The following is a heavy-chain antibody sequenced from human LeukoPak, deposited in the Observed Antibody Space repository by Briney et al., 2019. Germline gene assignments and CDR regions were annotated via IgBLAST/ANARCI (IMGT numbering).Heavy chain of an antibody. CDR3: ARAPPYCGGDCSDY. J-gene: IGHJ4*02. CDR1: GGSISSYY. CDR2: IYYSGST. V-gene: IGHV4-59*01. Sequence: PSETLSLTCTVSGGSISSYYWSWLRQPPGKGLEWGGYIYYSGSTNYNPSLKSRVTISVDTSKNQFSLKLSSVTAADTAVYYCARAPPYCGGDCSDYWGQGTLVTVSS. D-gene: IGHD2-21*01.